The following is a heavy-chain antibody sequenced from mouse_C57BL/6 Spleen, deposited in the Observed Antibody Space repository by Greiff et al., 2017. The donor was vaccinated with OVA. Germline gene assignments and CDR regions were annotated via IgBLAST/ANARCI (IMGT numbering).Heavy chain of an antibody. Sequence: QVQLQQPGAELVKPGASVKLSCKASGYTFTSYWMHWVKQRPGQGLEWIGMIHPNSGSTNYNEKFKSKATLTVDKSSSTAYMQLSSLTSEDSAVYYCARSDYEDAMDYWGQGTSVTVSS. CDR2: IHPNSGST. J-gene: IGHJ4*01. CDR1: GYTFTSYW. V-gene: IGHV1-64*01. CDR3: ARSDYEDAMDY. D-gene: IGHD2-4*01.